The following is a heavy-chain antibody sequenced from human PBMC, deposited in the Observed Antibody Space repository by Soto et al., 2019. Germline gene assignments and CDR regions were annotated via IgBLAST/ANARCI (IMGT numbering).Heavy chain of an antibody. CDR3: AQLGLMTFSHKHYFNH. CDR2: ISGSGDNT. D-gene: IGHD3-16*01. CDR1: GFSFDDYA. V-gene: IGHV3-23*01. J-gene: IGHJ4*02. Sequence: GGSLRLSCAASGFSFDDYAMSWVRQATGEGLEWVSAISGSGDNTYYAASVEDRFTISRDNSKNTLYLQLNSLRAEDTAVYYCAQLGLMTFSHKHYFNHWGRGTLVTVSS.